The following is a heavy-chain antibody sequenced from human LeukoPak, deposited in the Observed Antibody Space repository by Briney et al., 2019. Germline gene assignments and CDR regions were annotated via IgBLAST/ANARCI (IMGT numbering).Heavy chain of an antibody. CDR3: ARGRYSAGDNWFDP. CDR1: GGSISSSSYY. D-gene: IGHD3-9*01. Sequence: KPSETLSLTCTVSGGSISSSSYYWGWIRQPPGKGLEWIGSIYYSGSTYYNPSLKSRVTMLIDTSKNQFSLKLSSVTAADTAVYYCARGRYSAGDNWFDPWGQGTLVTVSS. J-gene: IGHJ5*02. V-gene: IGHV4-39*07. CDR2: IYYSGST.